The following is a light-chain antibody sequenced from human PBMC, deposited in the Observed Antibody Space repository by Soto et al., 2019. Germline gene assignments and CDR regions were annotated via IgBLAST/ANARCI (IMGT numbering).Light chain of an antibody. CDR2: EVA. Sequence: QSALTQPASVSGSPGQSITISCTGTSSDVGSYDLVSWYQQRPGRAPRLMIFEVAKRPSGISTRFSGSKSGNTASLTISGIQAVDEADYFCCSYPSTNTLVFGGGTQLTVL. CDR1: SSDVGSYDL. V-gene: IGLV2-23*02. CDR3: CSYPSTNTLV. J-gene: IGLJ2*01.